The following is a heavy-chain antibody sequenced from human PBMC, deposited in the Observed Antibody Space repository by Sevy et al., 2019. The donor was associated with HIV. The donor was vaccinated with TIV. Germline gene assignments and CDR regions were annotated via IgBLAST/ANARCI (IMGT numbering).Heavy chain of an antibody. CDR2: VSKEGTNK. Sequence: GGSLRLSCEASGFTFTRYAFHWVRQAPGKGLEWVAVVSKEGTNKYYADSVKGRFTISRDNSRNTLYLQMQSLIADDTAVYFCARDPHSVPHWCSFDSWGQGTLVTVSS. D-gene: IGHD2-15*01. J-gene: IGHJ4*02. CDR3: ARDPHSVPHWCSFDS. CDR1: GFTFTRYA. V-gene: IGHV3-30-3*01.